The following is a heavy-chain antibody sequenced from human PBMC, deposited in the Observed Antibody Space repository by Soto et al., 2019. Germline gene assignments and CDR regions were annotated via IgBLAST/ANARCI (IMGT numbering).Heavy chain of an antibody. J-gene: IGHJ6*03. CDR1: GFTFSSYA. V-gene: IGHV3-23*01. D-gene: IGHD4-4*01. CDR2: ISGSGGST. CDR3: AATTVTHPPDRWSPPYDYYYYYMDV. Sequence: PGGSLRLSCAASGFTFSSYAMSWVRQAPGKGLEWVSAISGSGGSTYYADSVKGRFTISRDNSKNTLYLQMNSLRAEDTAVYYCAATTVTHPPDRWSPPYDYYYYYMDVWGKGTTLTVSS.